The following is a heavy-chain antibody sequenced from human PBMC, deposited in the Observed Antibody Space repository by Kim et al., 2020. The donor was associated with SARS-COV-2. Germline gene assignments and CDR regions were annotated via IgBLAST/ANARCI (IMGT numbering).Heavy chain of an antibody. V-gene: IGHV3-23*01. J-gene: IGHJ5*02. Sequence: GGSLRLSCAASGFIFSSYFMSWVRQAPGKGLEWVSAISGSGDATYYADSVRGRFTISRDNSRNMLFVQMNDLRIEDTAVYYCAKATILNSGGFFDPWGQGTLVTVSS. D-gene: IGHD2-21*01. CDR1: GFIFSSYF. CDR3: AKATILNSGGFFDP. CDR2: ISGSGDAT.